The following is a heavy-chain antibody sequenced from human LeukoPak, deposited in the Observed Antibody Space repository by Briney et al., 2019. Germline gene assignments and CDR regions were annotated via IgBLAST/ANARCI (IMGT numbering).Heavy chain of an antibody. V-gene: IGHV4-59*01. CDR2: IYYSGST. CDR1: GGSISSYY. CDR3: ARVRYSGSNWFDP. Sequence: SETLSLTCTVSGGSISSYYWSWIRQPPGKGLEWIGYIYYSGSTNYNPSLKSRVTISLDTSKNQFSLKLSSVTAADTAVYYCARVRYSGSNWFDPWGQGTLVTVSS. J-gene: IGHJ5*02. D-gene: IGHD1-26*01.